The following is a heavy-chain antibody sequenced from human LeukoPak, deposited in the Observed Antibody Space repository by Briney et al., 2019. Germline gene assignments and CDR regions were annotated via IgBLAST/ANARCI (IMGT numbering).Heavy chain of an antibody. Sequence: ASVKVSCKASGYTFTGYYMHWVRQAPGQGLEWMGWINPNSGGTNYAQKFQGRVTMTRDASISTAYMELSRLRSDDTAVYYCARVGGPGYSSGWYGYWGQGTLVTVSS. CDR3: ARVGGPGYSSGWYGY. J-gene: IGHJ4*02. V-gene: IGHV1-2*02. CDR1: GYTFTGYY. CDR2: INPNSGGT. D-gene: IGHD6-19*01.